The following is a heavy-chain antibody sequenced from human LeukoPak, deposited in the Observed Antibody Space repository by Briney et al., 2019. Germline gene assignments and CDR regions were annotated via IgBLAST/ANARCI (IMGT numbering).Heavy chain of an antibody. Sequence: ASVKVSCKASGYTFTGYYMHWVRQAPGQGLEWMGWIKPNSGGTNYAQKFQGRVTMTRDTSISTAYMELSRLRSDDTAVYYCARQLVRGLIASNRNYYQYGMDVWGQGTTVTVSS. CDR3: ARQLVRGLIASNRNYYQYGMDV. D-gene: IGHD3-10*01. J-gene: IGHJ6*02. V-gene: IGHV1-2*02. CDR1: GYTFTGYY. CDR2: IKPNSGGT.